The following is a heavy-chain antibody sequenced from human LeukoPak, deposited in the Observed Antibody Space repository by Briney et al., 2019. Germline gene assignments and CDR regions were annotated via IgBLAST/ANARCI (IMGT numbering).Heavy chain of an antibody. V-gene: IGHV3-7*01. CDR2: IKHDGGEK. D-gene: IGHD4-17*01. CDR1: GFTFSNFW. Sequence: GGSLRLSCVASGFTFSNFWMSWVRQAPGKGLEWVGNIKHDGGEKYYVDSVKGRFTISRDNAKNSVYLHMNSLRAEDTAVYYCARDRFKEYGDTELGYWGQGILVAVSS. J-gene: IGHJ4*02. CDR3: ARDRFKEYGDTELGY.